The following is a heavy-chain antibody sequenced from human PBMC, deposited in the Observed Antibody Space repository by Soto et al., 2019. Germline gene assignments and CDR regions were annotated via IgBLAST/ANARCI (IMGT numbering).Heavy chain of an antibody. CDR2: IYYSGST. V-gene: IGHV4-59*08. Sequence: SETLSLTCTVSGGYISSYYWSWIRQPPGKGLEWIGYIYYSGSTNYNPSLKSRVTISVDTSKNQFSLKLSSVTAADTAVYYCASLQTYYCDSSGYLRAFDIWGQGTMVTVSS. D-gene: IGHD3-22*01. CDR1: GGYISSYY. J-gene: IGHJ3*02. CDR3: ASLQTYYCDSSGYLRAFDI.